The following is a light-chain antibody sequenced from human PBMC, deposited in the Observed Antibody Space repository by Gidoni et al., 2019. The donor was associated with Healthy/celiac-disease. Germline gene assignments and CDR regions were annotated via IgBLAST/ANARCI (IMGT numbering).Light chain of an antibody. CDR1: QSVSSY. Sequence: DIVLTQSPATLSLSPGERATLSCRAGQSVSSYLAWYQQKPGQAPRLLIYDAANRATGIPARFSGSGSGTDFTLTISSLEPEDFAVYYCQQRSNWPPLTFGGGTKVEIK. CDR2: DAA. J-gene: IGKJ4*01. CDR3: QQRSNWPPLT. V-gene: IGKV3-11*01.